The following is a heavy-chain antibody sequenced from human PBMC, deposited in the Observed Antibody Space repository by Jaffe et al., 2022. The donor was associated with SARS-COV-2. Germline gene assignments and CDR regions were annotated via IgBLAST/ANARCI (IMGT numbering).Heavy chain of an antibody. J-gene: IGHJ5*01. Sequence: EVQLLESGGGLVQPGGSLRLSCAASGFTFSDYAMTWVRQAPGKGLVWVSGISGSGDRTYYADSVKGRFTISRDKSKSTLFLQMNSLGAEDTAVYYCAKDLFSFRGPAAWGHGTLVTVSS. V-gene: IGHV3-23*01. CDR1: GFTFSDYA. D-gene: IGHD2-15*01. CDR2: ISGSGDRT. CDR3: AKDLFSFRGPAA.